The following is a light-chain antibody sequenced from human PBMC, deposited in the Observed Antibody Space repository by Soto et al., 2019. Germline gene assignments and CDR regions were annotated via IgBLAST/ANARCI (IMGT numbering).Light chain of an antibody. Sequence: IVLTQSPSTLSVSPGERATLSCRAGQNIHTNLAWYQQKPGQAPRLLFYGASNRATGIPARFSGSGSGTEFTLTISSLQSEDFAVYYCQHYKTWPLAFGGGTKVDI. CDR1: QNIHTN. CDR3: QHYKTWPLA. V-gene: IGKV3-15*01. CDR2: GAS. J-gene: IGKJ4*01.